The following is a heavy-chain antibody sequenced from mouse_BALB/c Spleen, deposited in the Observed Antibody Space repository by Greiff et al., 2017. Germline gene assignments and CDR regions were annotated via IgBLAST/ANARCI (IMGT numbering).Heavy chain of an antibody. CDR3: ANNIWLRYAMDY. V-gene: IGHV3-8*02. J-gene: IGHJ4*01. CDR1: GDSITSGY. Sequence: EVKLMESGPSLVKPSQTLSLTCSVTGDSITSGYWNWIRKFPGNKLEYMGYISYSGSTYYNPSLKSRISITRDTSKNQYYLQLNSVTTEDTATYYCANNIWLRYAMDYWGQGTSVTVSS. CDR2: ISYSGST. D-gene: IGHD2-2*01.